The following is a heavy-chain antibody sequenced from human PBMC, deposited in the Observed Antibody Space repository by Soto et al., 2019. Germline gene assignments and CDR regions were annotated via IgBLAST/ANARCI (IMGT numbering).Heavy chain of an antibody. V-gene: IGHV3-23*01. CDR2: ITLGGGSS. CDR1: GFTFSRFD. CDR3: AKTVSIAVVAAPNFDS. Sequence: EVQLLESGGGLVQPGGSLRLSCAASGFTFSRFDMSWVRQAPGKGLQWVAGITLGGGSSYYTDSVKGRFTISRDNSENILYLQMNNLRGEDTAVYYCAKTVSIAVVAAPNFDSWGQGTLVTVSS. J-gene: IGHJ4*02. D-gene: IGHD2-15*01.